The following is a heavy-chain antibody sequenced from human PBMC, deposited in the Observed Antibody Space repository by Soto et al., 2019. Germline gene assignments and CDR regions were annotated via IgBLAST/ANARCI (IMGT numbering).Heavy chain of an antibody. J-gene: IGHJ4*02. Sequence: GGSLRLSCAASGFTFSSYAMSWVRQAPGKGLEWVSGISGSGGSAYYADSVKGRFTISRDKSKNTLYLQLSRLGAEDTAVYYCAKVDIVVVPAAIIDYWGQGTLVTVAS. CDR3: AKVDIVVVPAAIIDY. CDR1: GFTFSSYA. CDR2: ISGSGGSA. V-gene: IGHV3-23*01. D-gene: IGHD2-2*01.